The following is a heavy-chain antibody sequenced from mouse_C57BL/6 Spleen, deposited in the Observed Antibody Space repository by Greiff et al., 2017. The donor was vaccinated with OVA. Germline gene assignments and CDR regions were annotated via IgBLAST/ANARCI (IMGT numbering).Heavy chain of an antibody. CDR1: GFTFSDYY. V-gene: IGHV5-16*01. CDR2: INYDGSST. D-gene: IGHD2-2*01. J-gene: IGHJ4*01. Sequence: EVMLVESEGGLVQPGSSMKLSCTASGFTFSDYYMAWVRQVPEKGLEWVANINYDGSSTYYLDSLKSRFIISRDNAKNILYLQMSSLKSEDTATYYCARDLGYDDYAMDYWGQGTSVTVSS. CDR3: ARDLGYDDYAMDY.